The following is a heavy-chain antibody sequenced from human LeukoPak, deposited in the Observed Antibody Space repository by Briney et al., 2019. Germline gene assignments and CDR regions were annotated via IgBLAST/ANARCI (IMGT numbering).Heavy chain of an antibody. CDR3: AKGPYYYDSSGLKNFDY. CDR1: GFSFSSFA. CDR2: ILGSGDVT. V-gene: IGHV3-23*01. D-gene: IGHD3-22*01. Sequence: GGSLRLSCAASGFSFSSFAMSWVRQAPGEGLEWVSGILGSGDVTFYADSVKGRFTISRDNSDNTLFLQMNSLRAEDTAVYYCAKGPYYYDSSGLKNFDYWGQGTLVTVSS. J-gene: IGHJ4*02.